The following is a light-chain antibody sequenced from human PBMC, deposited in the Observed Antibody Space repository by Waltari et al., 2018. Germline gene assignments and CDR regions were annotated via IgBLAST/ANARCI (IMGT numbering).Light chain of an antibody. CDR1: QAISNN. Sequence: DIQMTQSPSSLSASVGDTVTITCRASQAISNNLAWVQQKPGKGPKSLIYGAFILQSGAPSRFSGSGSETHFTLPISRLQPEDFSTYYCQQYNTYPYTFGQGTKLEIK. V-gene: IGKV1-16*01. CDR2: GAF. J-gene: IGKJ2*01. CDR3: QQYNTYPYT.